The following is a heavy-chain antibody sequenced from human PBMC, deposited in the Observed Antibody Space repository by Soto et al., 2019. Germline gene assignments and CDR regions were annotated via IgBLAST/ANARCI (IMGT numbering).Heavy chain of an antibody. CDR1: GYTFTVYY. Sequence: GASVKVSCKASGYTFTVYYMHWVRQAPGQGLEWMGWINPKSGGTMYPQKFQGRVTMTWDTSISTAYMALTRLRSDDTAVYYCARGPIHLFGVTRTNWFDPWGQGTLVTVSS. J-gene: IGHJ5*02. D-gene: IGHD3-3*01. CDR2: INPKSGGT. V-gene: IGHV1-2*02. CDR3: ARGPIHLFGVTRTNWFDP.